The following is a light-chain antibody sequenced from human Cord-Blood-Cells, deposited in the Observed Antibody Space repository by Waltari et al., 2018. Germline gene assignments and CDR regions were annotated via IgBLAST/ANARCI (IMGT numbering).Light chain of an antibody. V-gene: IGLV2-14*01. Sequence: QSALTQPASASGSRGPSLNIPCTGTSRHGGGYDYVPWYQQHPGKAPKLMIYDVSNRPSGVSNRFSGSKSGNTASLTISGLQAEDEADYYCSSYTSSSTLVFGGGTKLTVL. J-gene: IGLJ3*02. CDR1: SRHGGGYDY. CDR3: SSYTSSSTLV. CDR2: DVS.